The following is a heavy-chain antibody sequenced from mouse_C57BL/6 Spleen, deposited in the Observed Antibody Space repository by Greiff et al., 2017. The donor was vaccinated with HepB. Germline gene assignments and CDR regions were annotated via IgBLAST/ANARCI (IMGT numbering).Heavy chain of an antibody. CDR1: GFTFSSYA. CDR2: ISDGGSYT. J-gene: IGHJ2*01. V-gene: IGHV5-4*03. D-gene: IGHD1-1*01. Sequence: EVKVVESGGGLVKPGGSLKLSCAASGFTFSSYAMSWVRQTPEKRLEWVATISDGGSYTYYPDNVKGRFTISRDNAKNNLYLQMSHLKSEDTAMYYCARGIYYGSSPLDYWGQGTTLTVSS. CDR3: ARGIYYGSSPLDY.